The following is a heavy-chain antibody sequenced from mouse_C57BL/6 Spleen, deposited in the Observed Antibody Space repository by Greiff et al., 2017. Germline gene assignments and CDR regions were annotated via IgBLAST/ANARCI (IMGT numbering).Heavy chain of an antibody. V-gene: IGHV14-2*01. J-gene: IGHJ1*03. CDR1: GFNIKDYY. Sequence: VQLQQSGAELVKPGASVKLSCTASGFNIKDYYMHWVKQRTEQGLEWIGRIDPEDGKTKYAPKFQGKATITADTSSNTAYLQLSSLTSEDTAVYYCARDYYGSSYWYFDVWGTGTTVTVSS. D-gene: IGHD1-1*01. CDR2: IDPEDGKT. CDR3: ARDYYGSSYWYFDV.